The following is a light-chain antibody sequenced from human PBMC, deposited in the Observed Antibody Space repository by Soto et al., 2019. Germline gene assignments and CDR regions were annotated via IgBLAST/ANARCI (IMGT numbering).Light chain of an antibody. CDR1: SSNIGSNT. CDR3: AAWNDSLNGYV. CDR2: SNN. J-gene: IGLJ1*01. V-gene: IGLV1-44*01. Sequence: QSVLTQPPSASGTPGQRVTISCSGSSSNIGSNTVNWYQQLPGTAPKLLIYSNNQRPSGVPDRSSGSKSSTSASLAISGLQSEDEADYYCAAWNDSLNGYVFGTGTKLTVL.